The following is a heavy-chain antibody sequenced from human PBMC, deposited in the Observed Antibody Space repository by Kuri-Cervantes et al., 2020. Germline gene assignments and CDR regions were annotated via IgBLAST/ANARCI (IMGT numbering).Heavy chain of an antibody. Sequence: GESLKISCAASGFTFSSYSMNWVRQAPGKGLEWVSSISSSSSYIYYADSVKGRFTISRDNSKNTLYLQMNSLRAEDTAVYYCAKDLNRIWFGEFPYYYGMDVWGQGTTVTVSS. V-gene: IGHV3-21*04. CDR2: ISSSSSYI. J-gene: IGHJ6*02. D-gene: IGHD3-10*01. CDR3: AKDLNRIWFGEFPYYYGMDV. CDR1: GFTFSSYS.